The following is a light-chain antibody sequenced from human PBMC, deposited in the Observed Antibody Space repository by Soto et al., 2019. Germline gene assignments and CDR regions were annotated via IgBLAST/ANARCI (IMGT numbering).Light chain of an antibody. J-gene: IGKJ1*01. Sequence: EIVLTQSPGTLSLSPGERATLSCRASQSVGSSYLAWYLQKPGQAPRLLIYGASDRATGIPDRFSGSGSGTDFTLTISRLEPEDFAVYDCQQYDSSPRTFGQGTKGDI. CDR2: GAS. CDR1: QSVGSSY. V-gene: IGKV3-20*01. CDR3: QQYDSSPRT.